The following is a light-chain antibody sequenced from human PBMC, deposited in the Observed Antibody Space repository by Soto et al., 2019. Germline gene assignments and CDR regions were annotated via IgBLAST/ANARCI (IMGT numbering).Light chain of an antibody. J-gene: IGLJ1*01. Sequence: QSALTQPASVSGSPGQSITISCTGTSADVGGHNFVSWYQQHPGKAPKLMIYEVTNRPSGVSPRFSGSKSGNTASLTISVLQAEDEADYYCSSYSTSSTLNYVFGTGTKVTVL. CDR3: SSYSTSSTLNYV. V-gene: IGLV2-14*01. CDR2: EVT. CDR1: SADVGGHNF.